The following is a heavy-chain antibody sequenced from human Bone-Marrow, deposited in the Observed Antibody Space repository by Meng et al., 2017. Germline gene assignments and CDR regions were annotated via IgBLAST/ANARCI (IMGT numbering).Heavy chain of an antibody. CDR2: IYPSDSNT. CDR3: ATSYRSGWYYFDY. CDR1: GYIFTSYW. V-gene: IGHV5-51*01. D-gene: IGHD6-19*01. Sequence: GESLKISCKGSGYIFTSYWIGWVRQMPGRGLEWMGIIYPSDSNTRYSPSFQGQVTFSADKSISTAYLQWSSLKASDTAMYYCATSYRSGWYYFDYWGQGTLVTVSS. J-gene: IGHJ4*02.